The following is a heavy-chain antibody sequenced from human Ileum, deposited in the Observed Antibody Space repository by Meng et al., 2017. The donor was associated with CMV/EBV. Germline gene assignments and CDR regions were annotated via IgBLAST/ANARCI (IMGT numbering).Heavy chain of an antibody. J-gene: IGHJ4*02. D-gene: IGHD3-3*01. CDR2: IYVSVST. CDR3: AREVDVDGAVPQKGGYYYDY. CDR1: GGSMSGYY. Sequence: QLHRQESGPGLVKPSETLSLTGRVSGGSMSGYYWGWIRQPAGKGLEWIGRIYVSVSTDYNPSLKSRATMSVDTSKKQFSLRLTSVTAADTAVYFCAREVDVDGAVPQKGGYYYDYWGQGILVTVSS. V-gene: IGHV4-4*07.